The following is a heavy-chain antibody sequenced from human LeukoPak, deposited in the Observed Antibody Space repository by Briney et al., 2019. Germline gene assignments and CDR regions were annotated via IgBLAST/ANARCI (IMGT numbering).Heavy chain of an antibody. CDR1: GYTFTSYY. Sequence: ASVKVSCKASGYTFTSYYMHWVRQATGQGLEWMGIINPSGGSTSYAQKFQGRVTMTRDTSTSTVYMELSSLRSEDTAVYYCARGGPLVVGATNWFDPWGQGTLVTVSS. CDR3: ARGGPLVVGATNWFDP. J-gene: IGHJ5*02. V-gene: IGHV1-46*01. CDR2: INPSGGST. D-gene: IGHD1-26*01.